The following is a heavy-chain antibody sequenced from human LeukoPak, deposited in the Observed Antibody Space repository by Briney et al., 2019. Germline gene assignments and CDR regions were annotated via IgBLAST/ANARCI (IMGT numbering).Heavy chain of an antibody. CDR2: IYYSGST. V-gene: IGHV4-59*08. Sequence: SETLSLTCTVSGGSISSYYWSWIRQPPGKGLEWIGYIYYSGSTNYNPSLKSRVTISVDTSKNQFSLKLSSVTAADTAVYYCARLLSFDYYYGMDVWGQGTTVTVS. D-gene: IGHD3-10*01. CDR1: GGSISSYY. CDR3: ARLLSFDYYYGMDV. J-gene: IGHJ6*02.